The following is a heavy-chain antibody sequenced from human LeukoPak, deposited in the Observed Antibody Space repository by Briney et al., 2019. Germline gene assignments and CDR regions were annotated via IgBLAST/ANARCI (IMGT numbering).Heavy chain of an antibody. CDR1: GGSISSSSYY. V-gene: IGHV4-39*07. D-gene: IGHD3-22*01. Sequence: SETLSLTCTVSGGSISSSSYYWGWIRQPPGKGLEWIGSIYYSGSTYYNPSLKSRVTISADTSKNQFSLKLSSVTAADTAVYYCARETTDSSGYYYYWGQGTLVTVSS. CDR3: ARETTDSSGYYYY. J-gene: IGHJ4*02. CDR2: IYYSGST.